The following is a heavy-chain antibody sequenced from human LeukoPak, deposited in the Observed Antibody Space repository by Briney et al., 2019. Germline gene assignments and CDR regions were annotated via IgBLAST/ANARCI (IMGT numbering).Heavy chain of an antibody. D-gene: IGHD4-17*01. Sequence: GGSLRLSCAASGFTFSDFNMNWVRQAPGKGLEWISYITTTSNAVYYADSVKGRFTISRDNAKNSLYLQMNSLRAEDTAVYYCARIMTTMTTVEYWGQGTLVTVSS. V-gene: IGHV3-48*01. J-gene: IGHJ4*02. CDR2: ITTTSNAV. CDR1: GFTFSDFN. CDR3: ARIMTTMTTVEY.